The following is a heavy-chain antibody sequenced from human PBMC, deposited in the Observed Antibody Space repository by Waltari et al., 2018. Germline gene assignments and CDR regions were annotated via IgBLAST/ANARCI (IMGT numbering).Heavy chain of an antibody. CDR1: GGTFSSYT. V-gene: IGHV1-69*08. CDR3: AREGYRIKGAFDI. D-gene: IGHD5-18*01. CDR2: ISPILGIA. Sequence: QVQLVQSGAEVKKPGSSVKVSCKASGGTFSSYTISWVRQAPGQGLEWMGRISPILGIANDGTKFKGRVTITAEKATSTAYMELSSLRSEDTAVYYCAREGYRIKGAFDIWGQGTMVTVSS. J-gene: IGHJ3*02.